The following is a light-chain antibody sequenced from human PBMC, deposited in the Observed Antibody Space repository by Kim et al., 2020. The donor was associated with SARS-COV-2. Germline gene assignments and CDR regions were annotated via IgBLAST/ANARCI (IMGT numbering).Light chain of an antibody. CDR2: TAS. V-gene: IGKV1-9*01. CDR1: QGISTY. J-gene: IGKJ5*01. CDR3: QQLNNYPIT. Sequence: IQLTQSPSSLSASVGDRVTITCRASQGISTYLAWYQHKPGEAPKLLIYTASTLQSGVPSRFSGSGSGTDFTLTISSLQPEDFATYYCQQLNNYPITCGQGTRLEIK.